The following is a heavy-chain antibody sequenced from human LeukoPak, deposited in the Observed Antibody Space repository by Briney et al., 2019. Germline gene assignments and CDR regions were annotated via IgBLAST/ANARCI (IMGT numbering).Heavy chain of an antibody. D-gene: IGHD3-22*01. V-gene: IGHV3-23*01. J-gene: IGHJ5*02. Sequence: PGGSLRLSCAASGFTFSSYAMSWVRQAPGKGLEWVSAISGSGGSTYYADSVKGRFTISRDNSKNTLYLQMNSLRAEDTAVYYCTKAPLKVVITVWFDPWGQGTLVTVSS. CDR3: TKAPLKVVITVWFDP. CDR2: ISGSGGST. CDR1: GFTFSSYA.